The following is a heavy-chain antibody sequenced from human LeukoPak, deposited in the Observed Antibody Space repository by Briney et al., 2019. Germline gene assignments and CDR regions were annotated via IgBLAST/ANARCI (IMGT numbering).Heavy chain of an antibody. J-gene: IGHJ4*02. CDR2: IRSKAYGGTT. Sequence: GGSLRLSCTASGFTFGEYPMSWFRQAPGKGLEWVGFIRSKAYGGTTEYAASVKGRFTISRDDSKSIAYLQMNSLKTEDTAVYYCTFVAGGIDYWGQGTLVTVSS. V-gene: IGHV3-49*03. D-gene: IGHD6-19*01. CDR3: TFVAGGIDY. CDR1: GFTFGEYP.